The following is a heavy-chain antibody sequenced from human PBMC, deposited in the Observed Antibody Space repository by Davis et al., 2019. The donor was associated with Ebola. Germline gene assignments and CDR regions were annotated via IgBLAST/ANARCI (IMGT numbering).Heavy chain of an antibody. CDR1: GDSVSVHSGG. J-gene: IGHJ4*02. CDR3: ARGWLRSGFDY. D-gene: IGHD5-12*01. CDR2: TYYNSKWYH. Sequence: HSQTLSLTCSISGDSVSVHSGGWHWIRQSPSGGLEWLGRTYYNSKWYHDYAVSVKSRITINPDTSKNQLSLQLNSVTPEDTAVYYCARGWLRSGFDYWGQGTLATVSS. V-gene: IGHV6-1*01.